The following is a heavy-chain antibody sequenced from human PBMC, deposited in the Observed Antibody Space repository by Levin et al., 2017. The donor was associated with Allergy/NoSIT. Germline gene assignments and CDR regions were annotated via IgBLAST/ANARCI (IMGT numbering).Heavy chain of an antibody. D-gene: IGHD3-3*01. CDR3: ARGGSAYDFWSGYYQNWFDP. V-gene: IGHV3-21*01. CDR1: GFTFSSYS. Sequence: GGSLRLSCAASGFTFSSYSMNWVRQAPGKGLEWVSSISSSSSYIYYADSVKGRFTISRDNAKNSLYLQMNSLRAEDTAVYYCARGGSAYDFWSGYYQNWFDPWGQGTLVTVSS. J-gene: IGHJ5*02. CDR2: ISSSSSYI.